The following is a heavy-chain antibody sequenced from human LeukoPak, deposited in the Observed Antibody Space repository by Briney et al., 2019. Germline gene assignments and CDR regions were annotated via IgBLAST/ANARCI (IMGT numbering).Heavy chain of an antibody. CDR1: GLTFSSYA. Sequence: GGSLRLSCAASGLTFSSYAMSWVRQAPGKGLEWVSAISGSGGSTYYADSVKGRFTISRDNSKNTLYLQMNSLRAEDTAVYYCAKGGSPYYYDSSGQSPWGQGTLVTVSS. V-gene: IGHV3-23*01. D-gene: IGHD3-22*01. CDR2: ISGSGGST. J-gene: IGHJ5*02. CDR3: AKGGSPYYYDSSGQSP.